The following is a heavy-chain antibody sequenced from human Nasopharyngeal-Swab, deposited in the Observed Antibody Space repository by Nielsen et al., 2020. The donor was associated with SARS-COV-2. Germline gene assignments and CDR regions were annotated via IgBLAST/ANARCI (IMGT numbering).Heavy chain of an antibody. Sequence: LSLTCTVSGGSISSYYWSWIRQAPGKGLEWVSHISTTGSSKYYADSLKGRFTISRDNDKNSLYLQMNSLRADDTAVYYCASGGYDFWSGYPSDYWGLGTLVTVSS. D-gene: IGHD3-3*01. V-gene: IGHV3-11*04. CDR2: ISTTGSSK. CDR1: GGSISSYY. CDR3: ASGGYDFWSGYPSDY. J-gene: IGHJ4*02.